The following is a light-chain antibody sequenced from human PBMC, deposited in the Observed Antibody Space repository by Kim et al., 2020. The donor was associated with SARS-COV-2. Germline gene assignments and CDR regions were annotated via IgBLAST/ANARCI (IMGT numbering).Light chain of an antibody. CDR3: QQYLTTPGT. V-gene: IGKV4-1*01. Sequence: DIVMTQSPDSLAVSLGERTTINCKSSQSVLFSSNNKNYLAWYQQKPGQPPKLLIYWASTRESGVPDRFSGSGSGTDFTLTISSLQAEDVTVYFCQQYLTTPGTFGQGTKVDI. CDR1: QSVLFSSNNKNY. CDR2: WAS. J-gene: IGKJ1*01.